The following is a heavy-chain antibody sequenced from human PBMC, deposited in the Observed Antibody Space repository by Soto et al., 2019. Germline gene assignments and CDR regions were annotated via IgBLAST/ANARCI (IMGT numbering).Heavy chain of an antibody. Sequence: QVQLQESGPGLVKPSDTLSLTCTVSGDSFSGYHWSWIRQPAGKGLERIGRVYTTGNTDYNHSLPSRVNGSVDTSKNQFSLKLRFVTAADTAVYYCAREAAETVGDGYWCHPWGQGTLVTVSS. D-gene: IGHD6-13*01. CDR2: VYTTGNT. J-gene: IGHJ5*02. V-gene: IGHV4-4*07. CDR3: AREAAETVGDGYWCHP. CDR1: GDSFSGYH.